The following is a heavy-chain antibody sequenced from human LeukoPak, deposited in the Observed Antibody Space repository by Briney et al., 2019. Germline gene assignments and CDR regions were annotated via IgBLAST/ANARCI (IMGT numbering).Heavy chain of an antibody. CDR1: GGTFSSYA. V-gene: IGHV1-69*13. D-gene: IGHD5-18*01. J-gene: IGHJ6*03. CDR2: IIPIFGTA. CDR3: ARDSFGSGSRGYHYMDV. Sequence: EASVKVSCKASGGTFSSYAISWVRQAPGQGLEWMGGIIPIFGTANYAQKFQGRVTITADESTSTAYMELSSLRSEDTAVYYCARDSFGSGSRGYHYMDVWGKGTTVTISS.